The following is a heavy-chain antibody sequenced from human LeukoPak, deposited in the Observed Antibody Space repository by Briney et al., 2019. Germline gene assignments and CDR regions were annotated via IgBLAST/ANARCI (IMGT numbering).Heavy chain of an antibody. J-gene: IGHJ6*02. CDR1: GYTFTGYY. V-gene: IGHV1-2*02. Sequence: ASVKVSCKASGYTFTGYYMHWVRQAPGQGLEWMGWINPNSGGTNYAQKFQGRVTMTRNTSISTAYMELSSLRSEDTAVYYCARGGRGRYYYGMDVWGQGTTVTVSS. CDR2: INPNSGGT. CDR3: ARGGRGRYYYGMDV.